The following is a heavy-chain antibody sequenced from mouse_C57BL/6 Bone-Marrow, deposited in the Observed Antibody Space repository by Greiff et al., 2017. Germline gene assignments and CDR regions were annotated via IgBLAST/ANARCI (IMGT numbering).Heavy chain of an antibody. V-gene: IGHV1-81*01. CDR3: ARGWFLFAD. Sequence: QVQLKESGAELARPGASVKLSCKASGYTFTSYGISWVKQRTGQGLEWIGEIYPRSGNTYYNEKFKGKATLTADKSSSTAYMELRSLTSEDSAVYFCARGWFLFADWGQGTLVTVSA. CDR2: IYPRSGNT. D-gene: IGHD2-3*01. J-gene: IGHJ3*01. CDR1: GYTFTSYG.